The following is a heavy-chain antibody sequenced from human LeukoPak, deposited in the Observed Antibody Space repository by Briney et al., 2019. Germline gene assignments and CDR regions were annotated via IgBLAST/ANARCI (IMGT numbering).Heavy chain of an antibody. CDR3: SKSRVGFSTSGFDY. Sequence: PGGSLRLSCAASGFMFSSYAMSWVRQAPGKGLEWVSAISASGGSTYYADSVKGRFTISRDNSKNTLYLQMNSLRPEDTALYYCSKSRVGFSTSGFDYWGQGTLVTVSS. V-gene: IGHV3-23*01. J-gene: IGHJ4*02. CDR1: GFMFSSYA. CDR2: ISASGGST. D-gene: IGHD2/OR15-2a*01.